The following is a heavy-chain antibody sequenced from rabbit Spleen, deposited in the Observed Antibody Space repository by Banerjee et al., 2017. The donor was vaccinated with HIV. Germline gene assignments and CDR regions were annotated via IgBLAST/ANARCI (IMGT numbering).Heavy chain of an antibody. D-gene: IGHD1-1*01. CDR1: GFDFSRYG. V-gene: IGHV1S7*01. CDR2: IDPIFGIA. Sequence: QSLEESGGGLVQPEGSLKLSCKASGFDFSRYGVSWVRQAPGKGLEWIGYIDPIFGIAYYATWVSGRFSISRENTQNTVYLQLNSLTAADTATYFCVRDQAHMLDLWGPGTLVTVS. J-gene: IGHJ4*01. CDR3: VRDQAHMLDL.